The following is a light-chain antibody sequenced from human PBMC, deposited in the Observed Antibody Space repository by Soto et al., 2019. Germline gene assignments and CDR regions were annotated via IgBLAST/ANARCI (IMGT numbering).Light chain of an antibody. CDR3: QQSYTSPLT. J-gene: IGKJ4*02. Sequence: DTQMTQSPSSLSASVGDRVNITCRASQSIRRDFNWYQQKPGKVPRLLIFVASSLQSGVPSRFSGSGSGTDFTLTISSLQPEDVATYYCQQSYTSPLTFGGGTKVEI. CDR1: QSIRRD. V-gene: IGKV1-39*01. CDR2: VAS.